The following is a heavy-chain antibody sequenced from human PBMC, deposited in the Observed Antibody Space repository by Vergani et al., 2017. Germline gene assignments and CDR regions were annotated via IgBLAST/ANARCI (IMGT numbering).Heavy chain of an antibody. CDR2: INHSGST. J-gene: IGHJ6*02. CDR1: GGSFSGYY. V-gene: IGHV4-34*01. Sequence: QVQLQQWGAGLLKPSETLSLTCAVYGGSFSGYYWSWIRQPPGKGLGWIGEINHSGSTNYNPSLKSRVTISVDTSKNQFSLKLSSVTAADTAVYYCARGRDSSGYYVSYYYYGMDVWGQGTTVTVSS. CDR3: ARGRDSSGYYVSYYYYGMDV. D-gene: IGHD3-22*01.